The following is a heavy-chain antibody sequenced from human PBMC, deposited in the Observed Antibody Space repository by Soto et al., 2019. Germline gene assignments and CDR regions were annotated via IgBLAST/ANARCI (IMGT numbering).Heavy chain of an antibody. CDR3: ARDMVRGLYPEYFQH. V-gene: IGHV3-66*01. CDR1: GFTVSSNY. D-gene: IGHD3-10*01. CDR2: IYSGGST. Sequence: GGSLRLSCAASGFTVSSNYMSWVRQAPGKGLEWVSVIYSGGSTYYADSVKDRFTISRDNSKNTLYLQMNSLRAEDTAVYYCARDMVRGLYPEYFQHWGQGTLVTVSS. J-gene: IGHJ1*01.